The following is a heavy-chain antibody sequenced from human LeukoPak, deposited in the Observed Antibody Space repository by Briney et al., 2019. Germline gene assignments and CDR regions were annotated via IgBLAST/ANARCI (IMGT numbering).Heavy chain of an antibody. CDR2: IYYSGST. D-gene: IGHD2-8*01. J-gene: IGHJ6*03. CDR1: GGSISSGDYY. V-gene: IGHV4-30-4*08. CDR3: ARDRDCTNGVCYGDYYCMDV. Sequence: SETLSLTCTVSGGSISSGDYYWSWIRQPPGKGLEWIGYIYYSGSTYYNPSLKSRVTISVDTSKNQFSLKLSSVTAADTAVYYCARDRDCTNGVCYGDYYCMDVWGKGTTVTVSS.